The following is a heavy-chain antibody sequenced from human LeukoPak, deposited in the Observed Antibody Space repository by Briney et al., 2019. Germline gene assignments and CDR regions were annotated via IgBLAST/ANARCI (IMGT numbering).Heavy chain of an antibody. CDR3: ARDIWGGSHARSPLGYYYYYMDV. V-gene: IGHV1-69*06. D-gene: IGHD2-15*01. Sequence: SVKVSCKASGGTFSSYAISWVRQAPGQGLEWMGGIIPIFGTANYAQKFQGRVTITADKSTSTAYMELSSLRSEDTAVYYCARDIWGGSHARSPLGYYYYYMDVWGKGTTVTISS. CDR2: IIPIFGTA. J-gene: IGHJ6*03. CDR1: GGTFSSYA.